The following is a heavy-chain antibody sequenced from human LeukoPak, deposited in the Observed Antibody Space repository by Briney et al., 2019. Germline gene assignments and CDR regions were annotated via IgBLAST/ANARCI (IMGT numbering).Heavy chain of an antibody. CDR1: GFTFSSYG. J-gene: IGHJ4*02. Sequence: PGGSLRLSCAASGFTFSSYGMHWVRQAPGKGLEWVAVMSYDGSNKYYADSVKGRFTISRDNSKNTLYLQMNSLRAEDTAVYYCAKDSESGVAAAGTIDYWGQGTLVTVSS. D-gene: IGHD6-13*01. CDR2: MSYDGSNK. V-gene: IGHV3-30*18. CDR3: AKDSESGVAAAGTIDY.